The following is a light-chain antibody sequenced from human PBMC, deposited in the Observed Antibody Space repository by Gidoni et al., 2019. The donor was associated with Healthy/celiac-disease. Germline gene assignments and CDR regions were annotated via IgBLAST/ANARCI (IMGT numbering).Light chain of an antibody. CDR1: QSISSY. J-gene: IGKJ4*01. V-gene: IGKV1-39*01. CDR3: QQGYSTPT. Sequence: DIQMIQSPSSLSASVGDRVTITCRASQSISSYLNWYQQKPGKAPKLLIYAASSLQSGVPSRFSGSGSGTDFTLTISSLQPEDFAAYYCQQGYSTPTFGGGTRVEIK. CDR2: AAS.